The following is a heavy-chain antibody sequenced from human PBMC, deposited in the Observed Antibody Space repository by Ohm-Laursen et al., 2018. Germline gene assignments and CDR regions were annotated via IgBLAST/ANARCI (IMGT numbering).Heavy chain of an antibody. CDR1: GGSISSYY. J-gene: IGHJ5*02. CDR2: IYYNGNP. CDR3: VLYSSFSVS. D-gene: IGHD6-6*01. Sequence: SDTLSLTCTVSGGSISSYYWSWIRQPPGKGLEWIGYIYYNGNPRYNPSLESRVTISVDPSKNQFSLKLNSVTAADTALYYCVLYSSFSVSWGQGTLVTVSS. V-gene: IGHV4-59*08.